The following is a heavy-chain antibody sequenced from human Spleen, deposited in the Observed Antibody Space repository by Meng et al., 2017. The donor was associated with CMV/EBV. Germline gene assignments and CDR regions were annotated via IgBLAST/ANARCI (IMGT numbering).Heavy chain of an antibody. CDR3: AREPGSNTRFDS. CDR1: GYIFSTYA. J-gene: IGHJ4*02. D-gene: IGHD1-14*01. V-gene: IGHV1-3*01. Sequence: QVQLVQSGAEGKKPGAAVEVSCKASGYIFSTYAIHWVRQAPGQGLEWMGWINVGNGDTKFSQKVQGRVTLTRDTSANTSYMELSGLQPEDTAVFYCAREPGSNTRFDSWGQGTLVTVSS. CDR2: INVGNGDT.